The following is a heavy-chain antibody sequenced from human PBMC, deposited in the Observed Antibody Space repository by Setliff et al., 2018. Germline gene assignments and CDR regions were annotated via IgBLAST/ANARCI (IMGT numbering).Heavy chain of an antibody. J-gene: IGHJ6*03. V-gene: IGHV4-4*07. D-gene: IGHD3-10*01. CDR2: VYTTGST. CDR3: ARVRITPYCMDV. Sequence: SETLSLTCTVSGGSMGSYYWTWIRQSAGKGLEWIGRVYTTGSTAFNPSLNSRVTMSLDKSKNQFSLKLYSVTAADTAVSFCARVRITPYCMDVWGKGTTVTVSS. CDR1: GGSMGSYY.